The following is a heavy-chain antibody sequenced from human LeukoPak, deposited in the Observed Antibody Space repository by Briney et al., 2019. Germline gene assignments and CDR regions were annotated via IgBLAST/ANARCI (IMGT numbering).Heavy chain of an antibody. D-gene: IGHD2-8*01. CDR3: AKDRCSNGVGCYYYYMDV. CDR1: GFTFSSHG. CDR2: IRSDGSSN. J-gene: IGHJ6*03. Sequence: DPGGSLRLSCAASGFTFSSHGMHWVRQAPGKGLKWVTFIRSDGSSNYYGDSVKGRFTLSRDSSKNILYLQMNSLRAEDTAVYYCAKDRCSNGVGCYYYYMDVWGKGTTVTISS. V-gene: IGHV3-30*02.